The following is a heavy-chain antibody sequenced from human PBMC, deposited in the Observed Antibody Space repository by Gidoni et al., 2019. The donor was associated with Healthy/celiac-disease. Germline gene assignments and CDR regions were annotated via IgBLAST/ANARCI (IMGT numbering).Heavy chain of an antibody. D-gene: IGHD2-2*01. CDR2: INHSGRT. J-gene: IGHJ4*02. CDR3: ARGRVRIVVVPAASYAGRVGAYYFDY. Sequence: QVQLQQWGAGLLKPSETLSLTCAVYGGSFSGYYWSWIRQPPGKGLEWIGEINHSGRTNYNPSLKSRVTISVDTSKNQFSLKLSSVTAADTAVYYCARGRVRIVVVPAASYAGRVGAYYFDYWGQGTLVTVSS. V-gene: IGHV4-34*01. CDR1: GGSFSGYY.